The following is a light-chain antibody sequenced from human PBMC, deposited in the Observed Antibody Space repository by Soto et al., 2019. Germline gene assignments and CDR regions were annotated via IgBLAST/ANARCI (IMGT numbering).Light chain of an antibody. J-gene: IGLJ2*01. CDR3: QSYDSSLPVV. CDR1: SSNIGAGYD. Sequence: QSVLTQPPSVSGAPGQRVTISCTGCSSNIGAGYDVHWYQQLPGTAPKLLIYGNSNRPSGVPDRFSGSKSGTSASLAITGLQAEDEADYYCQSYDSSLPVVFGGGTKLTVL. CDR2: GNS. V-gene: IGLV1-40*01.